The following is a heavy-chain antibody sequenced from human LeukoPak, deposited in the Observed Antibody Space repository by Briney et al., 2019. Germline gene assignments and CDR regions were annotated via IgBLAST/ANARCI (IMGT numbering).Heavy chain of an antibody. CDR3: ARAGQYNWNDEKDY. V-gene: IGHV3-23*01. Sequence: GGSLRLSCAASGFTFSSYAMSWVRQAPGKGLEWVSAISGSGGSTYYADSVKGRFTISRDNSKNTLYLQMNSLRAEDTALYYCARAGQYNWNDEKDYWGQGTLVTVSS. D-gene: IGHD1-1*01. CDR2: ISGSGGST. CDR1: GFTFSSYA. J-gene: IGHJ4*02.